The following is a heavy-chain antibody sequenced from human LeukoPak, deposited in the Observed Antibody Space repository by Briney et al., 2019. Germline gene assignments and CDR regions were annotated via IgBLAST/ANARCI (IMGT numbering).Heavy chain of an antibody. J-gene: IGHJ5*02. CDR2: IIPIFGTA. Sequence: SVKVSCKASGGTFSSYAISWVRQAPGQGLEWMGGIIPIFGTANYAQKFQGRVTITADKSTSTAYMELSSLRSEDTAVYYCARDRSRLWFGEFSFDPWGQGTLVTVSS. CDR1: GGTFSSYA. CDR3: ARDRSRLWFGEFSFDP. D-gene: IGHD3-10*01. V-gene: IGHV1-69*06.